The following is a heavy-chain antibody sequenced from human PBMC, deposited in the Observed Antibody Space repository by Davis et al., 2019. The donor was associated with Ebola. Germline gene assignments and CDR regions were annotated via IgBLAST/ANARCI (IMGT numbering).Heavy chain of an antibody. CDR1: GFTFSSYE. Sequence: GGSLRLSCAASGFTFSSYEMNWVRQAPGKGLEWVLYISSSGSTYYADSVKGRFTISRDNSKNTLYLQMSSLRAEDTAVYYCVKGGPFGMDVWGQGTTVTVSS. J-gene: IGHJ6*02. CDR3: VKGGPFGMDV. CDR2: ISSSGST. V-gene: IGHV3-64D*08.